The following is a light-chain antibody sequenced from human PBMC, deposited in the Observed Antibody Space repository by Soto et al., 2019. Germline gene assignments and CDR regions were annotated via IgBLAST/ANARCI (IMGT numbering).Light chain of an antibody. J-gene: IGLJ2*01. Sequence: QAVVTQEPSLTVSPGGTVTLTCDSSTGAVTSGHYPYWFQQKPGQVPWTLIYDTSNKHSWTPARFSGSLLGGKAALTLSGAQPEDEADYYCLLSCSGAMVFGGGTKLTVL. CDR3: LLSCSGAMV. CDR2: DTS. CDR1: TGAVTSGHY. V-gene: IGLV7-46*01.